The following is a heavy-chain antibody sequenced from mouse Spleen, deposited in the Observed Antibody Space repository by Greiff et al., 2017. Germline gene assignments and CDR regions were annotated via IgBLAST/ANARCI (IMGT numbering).Heavy chain of an antibody. Sequence: QVQLKESGPELVKPGASVKISCKASGYAFSSSWMNWVKQRPGKGLEWIGNINPSNGGTNYNEKFKSKATLTVDKSSSTAYMQLSSLTSEDSAVYYCASLNWDDFDYWGQGTTLTVSS. V-gene: IGHV1-82*01. J-gene: IGHJ2*01. CDR3: ASLNWDDFDY. CDR1: GYAFSSSW. D-gene: IGHD4-1*01. CDR2: INPSNGGT.